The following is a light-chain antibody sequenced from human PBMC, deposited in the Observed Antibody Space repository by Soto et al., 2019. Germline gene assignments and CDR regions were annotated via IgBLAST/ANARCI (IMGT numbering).Light chain of an antibody. CDR1: QSVSTW. Sequence: QITQSLSTLSASVGDRVTITCRASQSVSTWLAWYQQKPGKAPKFLIYDASSLESGVPSRFSGSGSGTEFTLTISSLQPDDFASYYCQQYNSYPLTLGGGTKVDI. CDR3: QQYNSYPLT. J-gene: IGKJ4*01. CDR2: DAS. V-gene: IGKV1-5*01.